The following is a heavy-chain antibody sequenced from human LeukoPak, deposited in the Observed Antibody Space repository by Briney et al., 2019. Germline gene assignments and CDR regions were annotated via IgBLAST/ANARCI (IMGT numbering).Heavy chain of an antibody. D-gene: IGHD3-22*01. CDR1: GFTFISNG. Sequence: GRPLRLSCAASGFTFISNGMHWFGHPPGKELKWVAFILYDGTRNSYADSVKGRFYISRHNCRSTLYLQMNSLRAEDTAVYVCAKEEVISGNHGVYFDYWGQGTLVTVSS. J-gene: IGHJ4*02. CDR2: ILYDGTRN. V-gene: IGHV3-30*02. CDR3: AKEEVISGNHGVYFDY.